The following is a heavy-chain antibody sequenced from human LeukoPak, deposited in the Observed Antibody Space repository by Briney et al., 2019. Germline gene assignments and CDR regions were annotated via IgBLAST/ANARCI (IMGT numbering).Heavy chain of an antibody. J-gene: IGHJ4*02. V-gene: IGHV4-39*01. CDR1: GGSISSSSYY. Sequence: SETLSHTCTVSGGSISSSSYYWGWIRQPPGKGPEWIGRIYYSGSTYYNPSLKSRVTISVDTSKNQFSLKLSSVTAADTAVYYCARLGYSYGYRPPYFDYWGQGTLVTVSS. D-gene: IGHD5-18*01. CDR2: IYYSGST. CDR3: ARLGYSYGYRPPYFDY.